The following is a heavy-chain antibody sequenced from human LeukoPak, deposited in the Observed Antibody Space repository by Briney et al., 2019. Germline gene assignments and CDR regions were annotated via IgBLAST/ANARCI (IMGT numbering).Heavy chain of an antibody. J-gene: IGHJ4*02. D-gene: IGHD3-16*02. Sequence: SETLSLTCTVSGGSISSSSYYWGWIRQPPGKGLEWIGSIYYSGSTYYNPSLKSRVTISVDTSKNQFSLKLSSVTAADTAVYYCASLPRIVYYFDYWGQGTLVTVSS. CDR3: ASLPRIVYYFDY. CDR2: IYYSGST. CDR1: GGSISSSSYY. V-gene: IGHV4-39*01.